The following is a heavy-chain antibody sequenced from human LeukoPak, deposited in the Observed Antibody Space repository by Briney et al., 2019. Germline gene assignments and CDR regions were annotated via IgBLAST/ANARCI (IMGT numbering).Heavy chain of an antibody. CDR2: IYPGDSDT. CDR3: ARSWVAGYGTVLDY. CDR1: GFSFNNYW. Sequence: GESLKISCKGSGFSFNNYWIGWGRQMPGKGLEWMGIIYPGDSDTRYSPSFQGQVTISADKSISTAYLQWSSLKASDTAMYYCARSWVAGYGTVLDYWGQGTLVTVSS. D-gene: IGHD1-14*01. V-gene: IGHV5-51*01. J-gene: IGHJ4*02.